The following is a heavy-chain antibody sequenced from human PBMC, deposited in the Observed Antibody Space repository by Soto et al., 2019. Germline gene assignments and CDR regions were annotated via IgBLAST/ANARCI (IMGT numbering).Heavy chain of an antibody. CDR1: GYTFTGYG. Sequence: QVQLVQSGGEVKKPGASVKVSCMASGYTFTGYGVSWVRQAAGQGLEWMGWISAYNGNTDYAQKLQGRVTMTTDTSTSTAYMELTSLRSDDTAVYYCARDKSGAVTSPGDYWGQGTLVTVSS. J-gene: IGHJ4*02. CDR2: ISAYNGNT. V-gene: IGHV1-18*01. D-gene: IGHD2-8*02. CDR3: ARDKSGAVTSPGDY.